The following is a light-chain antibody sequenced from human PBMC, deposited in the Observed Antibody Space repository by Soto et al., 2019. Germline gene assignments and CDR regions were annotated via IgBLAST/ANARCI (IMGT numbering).Light chain of an antibody. CDR1: QSIDSW. Sequence: DIQMTQSPSTLSASVGDRVTLTCRASQSIDSWLAWYQQKPGKAPKLLIYKSSTLESGVPSRFSGSGSRTEFTLTISGLQPDDFATYYYQQYNDYPWTFGQGTKVDIK. CDR2: KSS. CDR3: QQYNDYPWT. V-gene: IGKV1-5*03. J-gene: IGKJ1*01.